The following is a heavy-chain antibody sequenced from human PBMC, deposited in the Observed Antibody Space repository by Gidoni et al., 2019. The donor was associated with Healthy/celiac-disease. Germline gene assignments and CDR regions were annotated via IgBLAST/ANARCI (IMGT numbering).Heavy chain of an antibody. J-gene: IGHJ4*02. V-gene: IGHV3-9*01. D-gene: IGHD3-10*01. Sequence: EVQLVESGGGLVQPGRSLRLSCAASGFTFDDYAMHWGRQAPGKGLEWVSGISWNSGSIGYADSVKGRFTISRDNAKNSLYLQMNSLRAEDTALYYCAKVRFGEDYFDYWGQGTLVTVSS. CDR3: AKVRFGEDYFDY. CDR2: ISWNSGSI. CDR1: GFTFDDYA.